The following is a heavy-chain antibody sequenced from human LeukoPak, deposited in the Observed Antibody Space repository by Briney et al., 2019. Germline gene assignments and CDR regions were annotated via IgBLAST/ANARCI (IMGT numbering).Heavy chain of an antibody. V-gene: IGHV3-21*01. CDR1: GFTFSSYS. CDR3: ARDRSGSSTSSDY. J-gene: IGHJ4*02. D-gene: IGHD2-2*01. Sequence: GGSLRLSCAASGFTFSSYSMNWVRQAPGKGLEWVSSISSSSSYIYYADSAKGRFTISRDNAKNSLYLQMNSLRAEDTAVYYCARDRSGSSTSSDYWGQGTLVTVSS. CDR2: ISSSSSYI.